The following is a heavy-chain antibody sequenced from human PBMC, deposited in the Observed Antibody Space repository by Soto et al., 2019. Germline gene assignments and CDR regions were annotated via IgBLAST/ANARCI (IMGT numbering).Heavy chain of an antibody. D-gene: IGHD3-3*01. V-gene: IGHV1-2*02. J-gene: IGHJ4*02. CDR1: GYTFTGYY. CDR2: IDPNSGGT. CDR3: ARDDFWSGYYQLRDY. Sequence: QVQLVQSGAEVKKPWASVKVSCKASGYTFTGYYIHWVRQAPGQGLEWMGWIDPNSGGTNYAQKSQGRVTMTRDTSISTAYMELSRPRSDDTAVYYCARDDFWSGYYQLRDYWGQGTLVTVSS.